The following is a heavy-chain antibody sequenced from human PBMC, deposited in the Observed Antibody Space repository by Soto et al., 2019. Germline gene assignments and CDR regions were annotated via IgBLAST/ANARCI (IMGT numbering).Heavy chain of an antibody. CDR3: AKEGGYSGSPLDY. V-gene: IGHV3-23*01. J-gene: IGHJ4*02. D-gene: IGHD1-26*01. CDR1: GFIFNNYA. CDR2: ISSSGGST. Sequence: PGGSLRLSCAASGFIFNNYAMSWVRQAPGKGLEWVSTISSSGGSTYYADSVKGRFTISRDNSKNTLYLQMNSLRAEDTAVYYCAKEGGYSGSPLDYWGQGTLVTVSS.